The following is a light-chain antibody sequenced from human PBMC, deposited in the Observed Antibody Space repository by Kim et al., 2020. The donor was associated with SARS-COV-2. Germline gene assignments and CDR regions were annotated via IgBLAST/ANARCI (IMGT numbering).Light chain of an antibody. CDR2: KAS. Sequence: SASVGDRVTITCRASQSISSWLAWYQQKPGKAPKVLIYKASTLESGVTSRFSGCGSGTEFTLTILSLQPDDFATYYCQQYNSYWTFGQGTKVEIK. CDR3: QQYNSYWT. CDR1: QSISSW. V-gene: IGKV1-5*03. J-gene: IGKJ1*01.